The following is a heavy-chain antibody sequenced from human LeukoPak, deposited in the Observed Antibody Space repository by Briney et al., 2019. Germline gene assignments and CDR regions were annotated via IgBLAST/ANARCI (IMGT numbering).Heavy chain of an antibody. J-gene: IGHJ4*02. CDR3: AKVNSYDFWSGYYTDDY. CDR1: GFTFSSYA. D-gene: IGHD3-3*01. CDR2: ISGSGGST. Sequence: GGSLRLSCAASGFTFSSYAMSWVRQAPGKGLEWVSAISGSGGSTYYADSVKGRFTISRDNSKNTLYLQTNSLRAEDTAVYYCAKVNSYDFWSGYYTDDYWGQGTLVTVSS. V-gene: IGHV3-23*01.